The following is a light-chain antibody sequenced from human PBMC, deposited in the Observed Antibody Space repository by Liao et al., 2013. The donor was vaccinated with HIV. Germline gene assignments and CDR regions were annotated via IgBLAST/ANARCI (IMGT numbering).Light chain of an antibody. J-gene: IGLJ1*01. V-gene: IGLV3-21*01. CDR1: NIGSKT. Sequence: SYELTQPPSVSVAPGKTARITCGGNNIGSKTVHWYQQRPGQSPVLVIYQDSQRPSGIPERFSGSKSGNTATLTISGTQTMDEADYYCQAWDTSTHVFGTGTKVTVL. CDR2: QDS. CDR3: QAWDTSTHV.